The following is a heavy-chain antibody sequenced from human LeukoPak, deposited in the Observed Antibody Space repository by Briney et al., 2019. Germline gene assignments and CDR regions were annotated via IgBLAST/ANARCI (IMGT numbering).Heavy chain of an antibody. J-gene: IGHJ4*02. D-gene: IGHD3-16*02. CDR1: GDSVSSNSAA. V-gene: IGHV6-1*01. CDR2: TYYRSKWYN. CDR3: ARDLDVWGSYRDYYFDY. Sequence: SQTLSLTCAISGDSVSSNSAAWNWIRQSPSRGLEWLGRTYYRSKWYNDYAVSVKSRITINPDTSKNPFSLQLNSVTPEDTAVYYCARDLDVWGSYRDYYFDYWGQGTLVTVSS.